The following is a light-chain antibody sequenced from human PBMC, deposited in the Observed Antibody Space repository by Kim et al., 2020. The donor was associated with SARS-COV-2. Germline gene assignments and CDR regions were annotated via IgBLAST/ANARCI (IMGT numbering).Light chain of an antibody. CDR1: SSDIGSNT. CDR3: ASWDDSLSGWV. Sequence: GTPGQRITISCSGSSSDIGSNTVNWYQQFPGTTPKLLIYSNTQRPSRVPDRFSGSKSGTSASLAISELQSEDEADYYCASWDDSLSGWVFGGGTQLTV. J-gene: IGLJ3*02. V-gene: IGLV1-44*01. CDR2: SNT.